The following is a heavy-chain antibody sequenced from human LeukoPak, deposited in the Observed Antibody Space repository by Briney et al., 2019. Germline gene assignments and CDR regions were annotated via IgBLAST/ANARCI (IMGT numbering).Heavy chain of an antibody. J-gene: IGHJ4*02. CDR2: ISWNSGSI. CDR1: GFTFDDYA. Sequence: PGGSLRLSCAASGFTFDDYAMHWVRQAPGKGLEWVSGISWNSGSIDYADSVKGRFTISRDNAKNSLYLQMNSLRAEDTALYYCAKRSSDGAPYYGSGSYTNAYFDYWGQGTLVTVSS. D-gene: IGHD3-10*01. CDR3: AKRSSDGAPYYGSGSYTNAYFDY. V-gene: IGHV3-9*01.